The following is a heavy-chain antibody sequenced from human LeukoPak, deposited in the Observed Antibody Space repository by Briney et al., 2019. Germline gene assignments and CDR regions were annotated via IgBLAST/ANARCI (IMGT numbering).Heavy chain of an antibody. D-gene: IGHD3-22*01. Sequence: ASVKVSCKASGYTFTGYYTHWVRQAPGQGLEWMGRINPIIGGTNYAQKFQGRVTMTRDTSINTAYMDLSRLRSDDTAVYYCARGRNSVYYFNVVAPSYFDYWGQGTLVTVSS. CDR3: ARGRNSVYYFNVVAPSYFDY. J-gene: IGHJ4*02. CDR2: INPIIGGT. V-gene: IGHV1-2*06. CDR1: GYTFTGYY.